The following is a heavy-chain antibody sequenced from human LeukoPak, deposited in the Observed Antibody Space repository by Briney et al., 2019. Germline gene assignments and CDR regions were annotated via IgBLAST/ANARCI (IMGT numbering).Heavy chain of an antibody. CDR2: ISGSGGST. CDR1: GFTFSSYA. J-gene: IGHJ5*02. V-gene: IGHV3-23*01. Sequence: GGSLRLSCAASGFTFSSYAMSWVRQAPGKGLEWVSAISGSGGSTYYADSVKGRFTISRDNSKNTLYLQMNSLRAEDTAVHYCAKNGYCSSTSCYVENNWFDPWGQGTLVTVSS. D-gene: IGHD2-2*01. CDR3: AKNGYCSSTSCYVENNWFDP.